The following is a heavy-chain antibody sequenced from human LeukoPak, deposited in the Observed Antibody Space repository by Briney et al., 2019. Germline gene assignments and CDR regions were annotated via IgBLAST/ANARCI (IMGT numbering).Heavy chain of an antibody. CDR1: GFTFSSYG. V-gene: IGHV3-30*03. D-gene: IGHD2-15*01. Sequence: GGSLRLSCAASGFTFSSYGMHWVRQAPGKGLEWVAVISYDGSNKYYADSVKGRFTISRDNSKNTLYLQMNSLRAEDTAVYYCARGGVVVVAATPDWFDPWGQGTLVTVSS. CDR2: ISYDGSNK. CDR3: ARGGVVVVAATPDWFDP. J-gene: IGHJ5*02.